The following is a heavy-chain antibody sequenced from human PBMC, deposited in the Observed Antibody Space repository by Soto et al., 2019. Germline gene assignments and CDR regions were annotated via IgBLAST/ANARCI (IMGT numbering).Heavy chain of an antibody. CDR2: IYYSWST. Sequence: SETLSLTCTVSGGSISSGGYYWSWIRQHPGKGLEWIGYIYYSWSTYYLPALKSRVTISVGTSKIQSSLKLSSVTAADIGWYYCARTPGDMSYEDYYVMDVWGQGTTVTVSS. D-gene: IGHD2-15*01. CDR3: ARTPGDMSYEDYYVMDV. CDR1: GGSISSGGYY. J-gene: IGHJ6*02. V-gene: IGHV4-31*03.